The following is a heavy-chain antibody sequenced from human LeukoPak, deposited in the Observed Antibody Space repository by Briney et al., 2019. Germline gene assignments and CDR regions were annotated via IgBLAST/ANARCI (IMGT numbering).Heavy chain of an antibody. J-gene: IGHJ4*02. CDR1: GFTFSSYA. CDR3: ARVLYYYGSGSSFDY. Sequence: GGSLRLSCAASGFTFSSYAMHWVRQAPGKGLEWVAVISYDGSNKYYADSVKGRFTISRDNSKNTLYLQMNSLRAEDTAVYYCARVLYYYGSGSSFDYWGQGTLVTVSS. D-gene: IGHD3-10*01. V-gene: IGHV3-30*04. CDR2: ISYDGSNK.